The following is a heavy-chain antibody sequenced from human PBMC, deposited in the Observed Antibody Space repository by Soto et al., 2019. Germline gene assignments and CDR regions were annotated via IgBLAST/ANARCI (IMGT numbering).Heavy chain of an antibody. V-gene: IGHV5-51*01. Sequence: PGESLKISCKGSGYSFTNYWIGWVRQMPGKGLECMGIIYPADSDTRYSPSFQGQVTISADKSISTAYLQWSSLKASDTAMYYCARRDLTSSWFASDYWGQGTLVTVSS. J-gene: IGHJ4*02. D-gene: IGHD6-13*01. CDR3: ARRDLTSSWFASDY. CDR2: IYPADSDT. CDR1: GYSFTNYW.